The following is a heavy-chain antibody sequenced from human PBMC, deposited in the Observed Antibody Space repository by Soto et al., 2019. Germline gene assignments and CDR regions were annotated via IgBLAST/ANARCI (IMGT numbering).Heavy chain of an antibody. CDR3: AHKGGRGAGMDV. D-gene: IGHD2-15*01. V-gene: IGHV2-5*02. J-gene: IGHJ6*02. CDR2: MYWDGDE. CDR1: GFSLTTNGVG. Sequence: QITLKESGPTLVNPTQTLTLTCIFSGFSLTTNGVGVAWIRQPPGKALEWLALMYWDGDERYSPFLKSRLTITKGSSENPVVLTLTNMDPVDTGTYYCAHKGGRGAGMDVWGQGTTVTVSS.